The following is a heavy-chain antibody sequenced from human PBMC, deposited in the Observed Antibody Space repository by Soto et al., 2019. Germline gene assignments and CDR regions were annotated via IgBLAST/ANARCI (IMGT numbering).Heavy chain of an antibody. J-gene: IGHJ4*02. Sequence: SETLSLTSPVAGGSISSYYLSWIRQPPGKGLEWIGYIYYSGSTNYNPSLKSRVTISVDTSKNQFSLKLSSVTAADTAVYYCARRYGPGFDYWGQGILVTVSS. CDR2: IYYSGST. V-gene: IGHV4-59*08. D-gene: IGHD4-17*01. CDR1: GGSISSYY. CDR3: ARRYGPGFDY.